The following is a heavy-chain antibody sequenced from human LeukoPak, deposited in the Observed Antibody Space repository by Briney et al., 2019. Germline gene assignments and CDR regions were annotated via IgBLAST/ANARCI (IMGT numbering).Heavy chain of an antibody. V-gene: IGHV3-23*01. CDR2: ISGSGGST. J-gene: IGHJ4*02. CDR3: AKDRENFDY. CDR1: GGSISSSSYY. Sequence: ETLSLTCTVSGGSISSSSYYWGWIRQAPGKGLEWVSAISGSGGSTYYADSVKGRFTISRDNSKNTLYLQMNSLRAEDTAVYYCAKDRENFDYWGQGTLVTVSS.